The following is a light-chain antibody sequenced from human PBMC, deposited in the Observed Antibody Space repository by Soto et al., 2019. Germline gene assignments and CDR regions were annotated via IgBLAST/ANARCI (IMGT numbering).Light chain of an antibody. V-gene: IGLV2-14*01. CDR2: YVN. J-gene: IGLJ2*01. Sequence: QYALTQPASVSGSPGQSITISCTGTSSDVGGYNYVSWYQQHPGKAPKLMIYYVNNRPSGVSTRFSGCKSGNTAAMTISGLHADDEADYYCSSYTGSSTYVVFGGGTKLTVL. CDR1: SSDVGGYNY. CDR3: SSYTGSSTYVV.